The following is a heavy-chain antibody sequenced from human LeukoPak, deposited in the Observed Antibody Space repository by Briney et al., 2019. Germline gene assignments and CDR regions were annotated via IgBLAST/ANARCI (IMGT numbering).Heavy chain of an antibody. D-gene: IGHD3-10*02. V-gene: IGHV3-30*02. J-gene: IGHJ4*02. Sequence: GGSLRLSCAASGFTFSSYGMHWVRQAPGKGLEWVVFIRYDGSNKYYADSVKGRFTISRDNSKNTLYLQMNSLRAEDTAVYYCAKIPVLFAKAGNFDYWGQGTLVTVSS. CDR3: AKIPVLFAKAGNFDY. CDR1: GFTFSSYG. CDR2: IRYDGSNK.